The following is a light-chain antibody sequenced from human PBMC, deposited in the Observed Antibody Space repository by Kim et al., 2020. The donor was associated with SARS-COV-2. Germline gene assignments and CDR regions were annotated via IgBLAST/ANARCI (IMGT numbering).Light chain of an antibody. Sequence: VSPGQTASITCSGDKLGDKYACWYQQKPGQSPVLVIYQDSRRPSGIPERFSGSNSGNTATLTISGTQAMDEADYYCQAWDSSTWVFGGGTQLTVL. V-gene: IGLV3-1*01. CDR2: QDS. CDR1: KLGDKY. CDR3: QAWDSSTWV. J-gene: IGLJ3*02.